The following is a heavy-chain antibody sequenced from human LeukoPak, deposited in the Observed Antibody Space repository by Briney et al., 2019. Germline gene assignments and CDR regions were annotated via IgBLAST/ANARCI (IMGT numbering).Heavy chain of an antibody. J-gene: IGHJ5*02. Sequence: NPSETLSLTCDVSGYSINFGHLWGWIRQPPGKGLEWIASINHSGRTYYTPSLKSRVTISVDTLKNQFSLKVTSVTAEDTAMYFCARESSAVAHTMMRDWLDPWGQGTLVTVSS. CDR1: GYSINFGHL. CDR3: ARESSAVAHTMMRDWLDP. CDR2: INHSGRT. V-gene: IGHV4-38-2*02. D-gene: IGHD3-22*01.